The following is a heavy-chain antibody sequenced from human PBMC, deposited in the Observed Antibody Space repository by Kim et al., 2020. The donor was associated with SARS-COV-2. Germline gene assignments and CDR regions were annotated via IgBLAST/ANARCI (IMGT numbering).Heavy chain of an antibody. V-gene: IGHV3-23*01. D-gene: IGHD2-8*01. CDR2: ISGNTLST. CDR1: GFTFSTYA. CDR3: VKHRDEGAIVLMFDAFDI. Sequence: GGSLRLSCAASGFTFSTYAMSWVRQTPGKGLEWVSSISGNTLSTYHADSVKGRFTISRDNSKTTLYLQMNNLRAEDTAIYYCVKHRDEGAIVLMFDAFDIWGQGTKVTVPS. J-gene: IGHJ3*02.